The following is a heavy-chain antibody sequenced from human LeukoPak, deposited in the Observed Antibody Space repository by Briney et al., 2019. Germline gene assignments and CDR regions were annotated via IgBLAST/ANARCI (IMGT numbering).Heavy chain of an antibody. CDR1: GGTFSSYA. D-gene: IGHD3-22*01. CDR3: RVSYYYDSSGYSDY. J-gene: IGHJ4*02. Sequence: ASVKVSCKASGGTFSSYAISWVRQAPGQGLEWMGGIIPIFGTANYAQKFQGRVTITADESTSTAYMELSSLRSGDTAVYYCRVSYYYDSSGYSDYWGQGTLVTVSS. CDR2: IIPIFGTA. V-gene: IGHV1-69*13.